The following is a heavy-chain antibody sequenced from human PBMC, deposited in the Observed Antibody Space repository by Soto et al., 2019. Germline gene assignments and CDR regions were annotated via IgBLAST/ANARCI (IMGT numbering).Heavy chain of an antibody. D-gene: IGHD4-17*01. CDR1: GASVNSGGYY. Sequence: QVQLQESGPGLVKPSQTLSLTCTVSGASVNSGGYYWNWIRQLPGKGLEWIGHIYFTGSTYYNPSLESRVTMSLDTSQNQFSLKLTSVIAADTAVYYCASGDAWDVILASWGQGTLVTVSS. V-gene: IGHV4-31*03. CDR3: ASGDAWDVILAS. CDR2: IYFTGST. J-gene: IGHJ4*02.